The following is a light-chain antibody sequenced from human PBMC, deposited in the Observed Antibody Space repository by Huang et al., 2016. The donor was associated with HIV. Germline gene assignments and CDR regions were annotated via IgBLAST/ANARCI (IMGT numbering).Light chain of an antibody. Sequence: DIVMTQSPLSLPVTPGEPASISCRSSQSLRHRNGYNYLDWYLHKPGQCPQLLIYLDCNRASGGPDRFSGSGSGTDFTLKISRVEAEDVGIYYCMQAIQIPTFGPGTKVDIK. CDR3: MQAIQIPT. CDR2: LDC. V-gene: IGKV2-28*01. J-gene: IGKJ3*01. CDR1: QSLRHRNGYNY.